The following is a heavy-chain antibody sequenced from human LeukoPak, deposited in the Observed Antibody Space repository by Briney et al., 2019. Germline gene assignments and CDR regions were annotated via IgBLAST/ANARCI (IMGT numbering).Heavy chain of an antibody. CDR3: AKDSSGYDSFYFDY. Sequence: GGSLRLSCAASGFTFSSYAMSWVSQAPGKGMEWVSAISGSGGSTYYADSVKGRFTISRDNSKNTLYLQMNSLRAEDTAVYYCAKDSSGYDSFYFDYWGQGTLVTVSS. J-gene: IGHJ4*02. V-gene: IGHV3-23*01. CDR2: ISGSGGST. D-gene: IGHD3-3*01. CDR1: GFTFSSYA.